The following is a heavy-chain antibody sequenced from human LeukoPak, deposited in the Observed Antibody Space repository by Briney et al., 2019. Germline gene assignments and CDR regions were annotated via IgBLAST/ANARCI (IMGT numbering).Heavy chain of an antibody. CDR3: ARLAEVIVVVPDPGYHLDY. Sequence: SETLSLTCAVSGYSISSGYYWGWIRQPPGKGLGWIGSIYHSGSTYYNPSLKSRVTISVDMSKNQFSLKLSSVTAADTAVYYCARLAEVIVVVPDPGYHLDYWGQGTLVTVSS. V-gene: IGHV4-38-2*01. D-gene: IGHD2-2*01. J-gene: IGHJ4*02. CDR2: IYHSGST. CDR1: GYSISSGYY.